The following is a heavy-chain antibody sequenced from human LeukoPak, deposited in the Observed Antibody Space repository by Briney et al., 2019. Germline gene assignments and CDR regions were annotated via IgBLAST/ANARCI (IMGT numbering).Heavy chain of an antibody. CDR3: ARALRIYYYFDY. Sequence: GGSLRLSCAASGFTFSDHYMDWVRQAPGKGLEWVSGISWNSGSIGYADSVKGRFTISRDNAKKSLYLQMNSLRAEDTAVYYCARALRIYYYFDYWGQGTLVTVSS. D-gene: IGHD1-26*01. V-gene: IGHV3-9*01. CDR1: GFTFSDHY. CDR2: ISWNSGSI. J-gene: IGHJ4*02.